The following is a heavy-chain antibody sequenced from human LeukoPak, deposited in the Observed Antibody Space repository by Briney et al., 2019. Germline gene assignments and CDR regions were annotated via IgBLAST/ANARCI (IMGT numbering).Heavy chain of an antibody. Sequence: SETLSLTCTVSGGSISSSSYYWGWIRQPPGKGLEWVGHILYSGDTYYNPSLKSRLTISLDMSKNQFSLKLKSVTPADTAVYYCARDPSDYGAFDSWGQGTLVTVSS. CDR1: GGSISSSSYY. CDR2: ILYSGDT. V-gene: IGHV4-30-4*08. CDR3: ARDPSDYGAFDS. D-gene: IGHD4-17*01. J-gene: IGHJ4*02.